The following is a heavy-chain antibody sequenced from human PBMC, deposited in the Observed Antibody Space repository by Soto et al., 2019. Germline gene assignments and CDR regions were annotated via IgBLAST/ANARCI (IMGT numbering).Heavy chain of an antibody. V-gene: IGHV3-23*01. CDR2: ISGNKMTT. Sequence: GGSLRLSCVASGFSFSEYGMSWVRQTPQKTLEWVASISGNKMTTFYPDSVKGRFTISRDNSKSTLYLQMNSLRAEDTALYYCAKGRSYYYYYGVDVWGQGTTVTVSS. J-gene: IGHJ6*02. CDR3: AKGRSYYYYYGVDV. CDR1: GFSFSEYG.